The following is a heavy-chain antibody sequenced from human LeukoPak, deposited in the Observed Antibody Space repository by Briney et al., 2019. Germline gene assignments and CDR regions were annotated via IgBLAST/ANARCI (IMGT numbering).Heavy chain of an antibody. CDR3: ARGGVIDY. Sequence: SETLSLTCAVSGGSISSSNWWSWVRQPPGKGLEWIGEINHSGSTNYNPSLKSRVTISVDTSKNQFSLKLSSVTAADTAVYYCARGGVIDYWGQGTLVTVSS. V-gene: IGHV4-4*02. CDR2: INHSGST. CDR1: GGSISSSNW. D-gene: IGHD6-25*01. J-gene: IGHJ4*02.